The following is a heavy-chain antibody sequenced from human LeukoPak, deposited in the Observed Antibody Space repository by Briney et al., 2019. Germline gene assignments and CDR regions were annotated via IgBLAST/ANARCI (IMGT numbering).Heavy chain of an antibody. CDR2: ISSSSSYI. Sequence: GGSLRLSCAASGFTFSSYSMNWVRQAPGKGLEWVSSISSSSSYIYYADSVKGRFTISRDNAKTSLYLQMNSLRAEDTAVYYCACYSSSNFDYWGQGTLVTVSS. CDR1: GFTFSSYS. J-gene: IGHJ4*02. D-gene: IGHD6-6*01. V-gene: IGHV3-21*01. CDR3: ACYSSSNFDY.